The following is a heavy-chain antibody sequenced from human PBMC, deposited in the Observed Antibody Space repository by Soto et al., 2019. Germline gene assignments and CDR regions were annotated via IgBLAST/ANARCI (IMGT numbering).Heavy chain of an antibody. CDR3: ARDRQRGKAGMDV. D-gene: IGHD3-10*01. CDR1: GGSISSYY. CDR2: IYYSGST. J-gene: IGHJ6*02. V-gene: IGHV4-59*01. Sequence: PSETLSLTCTVSGGSISSYYWSWIRQPPGKGLEWIGYIYYSGSTNYNPSLKSRVTISVDTSKNQFSLKLGSVTAVDTAVYYCARDRQRGKAGMDVWGQGTTVTVSS.